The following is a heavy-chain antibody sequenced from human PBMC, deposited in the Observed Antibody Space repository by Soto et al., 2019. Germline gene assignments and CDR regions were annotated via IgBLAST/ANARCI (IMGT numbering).Heavy chain of an antibody. CDR3: ARVTQAVAADY. CDR2: ISYDGSNR. J-gene: IGHJ4*02. Sequence: QVQLVESGGGVVQPGRSLRLSCAASGLTLSNYAMHWVRQAPGKGLEWVAVISYDGSNRYYADSVKGRFTISRDNSKNTLYLQMNSLRAEDTAVYYCARVTQAVAADYWVQGTLVTVS. V-gene: IGHV3-30-3*01. CDR1: GLTLSNYA. D-gene: IGHD6-19*01.